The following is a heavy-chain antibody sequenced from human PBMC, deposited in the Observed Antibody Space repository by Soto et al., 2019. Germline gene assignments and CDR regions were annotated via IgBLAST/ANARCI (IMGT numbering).Heavy chain of an antibody. J-gene: IGHJ3*02. D-gene: IGHD2-21*02. V-gene: IGHV1-18*01. CDR3: VRDLEYCGGYCYGDVFDI. CDR2: ISGYDGDT. Sequence: QVQLVQSGAEVKKPGASVKVSCKASGYTFSTYGVSWVRQAPGQGLEWMGWISGYDGDTNYAQKIRGRVTMTTDTSTSTAYMELRSLRSDDTAVYYCVRDLEYCGGYCYGDVFDIWGQGTMVTVSS. CDR1: GYTFSTYG.